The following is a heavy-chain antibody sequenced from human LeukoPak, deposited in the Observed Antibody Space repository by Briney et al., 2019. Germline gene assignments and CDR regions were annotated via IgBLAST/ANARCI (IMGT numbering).Heavy chain of an antibody. CDR3: ANSAGNFDY. CDR2: ISGSGGST. J-gene: IGHJ4*02. V-gene: IGHV3-23*01. CDR1: GFTFSSYA. Sequence: GGSLRLSCAAAGFTFSSYAMSWVRQAPGKGLEWVSAISGSGGSTYYADSVQGRFTISRDNSKNTLYLQMNSLRAADPDVYYCANSAGNFDYWGQGTLVTVSS. D-gene: IGHD6-13*01.